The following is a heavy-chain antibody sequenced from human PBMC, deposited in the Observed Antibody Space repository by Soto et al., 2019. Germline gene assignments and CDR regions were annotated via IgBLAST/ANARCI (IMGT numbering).Heavy chain of an antibody. Sequence: GGSLRLSCAASGFTFSSYAMSWVRQAPGKGLERVSAISGSGGSTYYADSVKGRFTISRDNSKNTLYLQMNSLRAEDTAVYYCAKTASHHPYYDFWSGYYEVFGYWGQGTLVTVSS. D-gene: IGHD3-3*01. CDR1: GFTFSSYA. J-gene: IGHJ4*02. V-gene: IGHV3-23*01. CDR3: AKTASHHPYYDFWSGYYEVFGY. CDR2: ISGSGGST.